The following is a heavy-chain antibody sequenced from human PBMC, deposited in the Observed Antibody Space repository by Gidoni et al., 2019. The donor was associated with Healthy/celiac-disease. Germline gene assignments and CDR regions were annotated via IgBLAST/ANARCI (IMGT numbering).Heavy chain of an antibody. CDR3: ARVARLDYYYGMDV. Sequence: EVQLVESGGGLIQPGVSLSLSCAAPGFTVSSNYMSWVRQAPGKGLEWVSVIYSGGSTYYADSVKGRFTISRDNSKNTLYLQMNSLRAEDTAVYYCARVARLDYYYGMDVWGQGTTVTVSS. D-gene: IGHD6-25*01. V-gene: IGHV3-53*01. CDR2: IYSGGST. CDR1: GFTVSSNY. J-gene: IGHJ6*02.